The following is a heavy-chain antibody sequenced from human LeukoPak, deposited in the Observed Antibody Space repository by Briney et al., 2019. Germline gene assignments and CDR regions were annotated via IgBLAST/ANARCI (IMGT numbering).Heavy chain of an antibody. D-gene: IGHD3-22*01. J-gene: IGHJ6*02. Sequence: PGGSLRLSCAASGFTFSDYYMSWIRQAPGKGLEWVSYISSSGSTIYYADSVKGRFTISRDNAKNLLYLQMNSLRAEDAAVYYCAKDFPHYYESSHGMDAWGQGTTVTVSS. V-gene: IGHV3-11*04. CDR2: ISSSGSTI. CDR1: GFTFSDYY. CDR3: AKDFPHYYESSHGMDA.